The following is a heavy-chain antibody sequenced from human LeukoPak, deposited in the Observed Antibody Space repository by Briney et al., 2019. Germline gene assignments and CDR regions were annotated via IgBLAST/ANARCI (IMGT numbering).Heavy chain of an antibody. Sequence: GESLKISCKGSGYSFTTYWIGWVRQMPGKGLEWMGIIYPSDSDIRISPSFQGQVTISVDKSINTAYLQWSSLKASDTAIYYCARRAVVIRVGYFDYWGQGTLVTVSS. V-gene: IGHV5-51*01. CDR3: ARRAVVIRVGYFDY. D-gene: IGHD4-23*01. CDR1: GYSFTTYW. J-gene: IGHJ4*02. CDR2: IYPSDSDI.